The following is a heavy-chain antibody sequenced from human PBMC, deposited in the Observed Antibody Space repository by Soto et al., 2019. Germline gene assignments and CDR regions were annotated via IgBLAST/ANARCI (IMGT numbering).Heavy chain of an antibody. D-gene: IGHD5-18*01. Sequence: SETLSLTCTVSGGSISSYNWNWIRQPPGKGLEWIGHIYNSGSTNYNPSLKSRVTISVDTSKNQFSLKLTSVTAADTAVYYCARGRRYNHGYEGMDVWGQGTTVTVSS. J-gene: IGHJ6*02. V-gene: IGHV4-59*01. CDR2: IYNSGST. CDR1: GGSISSYN. CDR3: ARGRRYNHGYEGMDV.